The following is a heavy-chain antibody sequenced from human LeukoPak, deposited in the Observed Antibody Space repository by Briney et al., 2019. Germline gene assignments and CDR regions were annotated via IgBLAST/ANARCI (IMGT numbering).Heavy chain of an antibody. V-gene: IGHV4-59*08. CDR3: AGQYYDYVWGSYRYPLSFDY. CDR2: VYYTGTT. CDR1: GGSITSYY. D-gene: IGHD3-16*02. J-gene: IGHJ4*02. Sequence: SETLSLTCTVSGGSITSYYWSWIRQPPGKGLEWIGYVYYTGTTNYNPSLQSRVTISLDTSKNQFSLKLSSVTAADTAVYYCAGQYYDYVWGSYRYPLSFDYWGQGTLVTVSS.